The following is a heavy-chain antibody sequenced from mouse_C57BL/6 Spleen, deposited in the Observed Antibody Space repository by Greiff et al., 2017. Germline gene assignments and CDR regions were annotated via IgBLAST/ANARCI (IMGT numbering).Heavy chain of an antibody. CDR3: TTAPYNSNWFAY. V-gene: IGHV14-4*01. D-gene: IGHD2-5*01. J-gene: IGHJ3*01. CDR1: GFNIKDDY. CDR2: IVPDNGDP. Sequence: EVQLQQSGAELVRPGASVKLSCTASGFNIKDDYMHWVKQRPEQGLEWIGWIVPDNGDPEYASKFQGKATITADTSSNTAYLQLSSLTSEDTAVYYCTTAPYNSNWFAYWGQGTLVTVSA.